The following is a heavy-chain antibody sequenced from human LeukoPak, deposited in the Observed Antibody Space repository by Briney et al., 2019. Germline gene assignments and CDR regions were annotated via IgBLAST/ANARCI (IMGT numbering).Heavy chain of an antibody. CDR1: GFTFSNYS. CDR3: ARAPGGIAVAGSDY. Sequence: GGSLRLSCAASGFTFSNYSMNWVRQAPGKGLEWVSYISSRNRTIYYADSVKGRLTISRDNAKNSLYLQMNSLRAEDTALYYCARAPGGIAVAGSDYWGQGTLVTVSS. V-gene: IGHV3-48*01. CDR2: ISSRNRTI. J-gene: IGHJ4*02. D-gene: IGHD6-19*01.